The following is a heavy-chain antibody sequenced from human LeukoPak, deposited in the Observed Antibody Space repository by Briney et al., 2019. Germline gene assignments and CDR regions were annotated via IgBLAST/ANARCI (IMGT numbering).Heavy chain of an antibody. D-gene: IGHD3-22*01. CDR1: GGTFSSYA. CDR2: IIPIFGTA. J-gene: IGHJ5*02. CDR3: ARDLSYYDSSGYSSSWFDP. V-gene: IGHV1-69*05. Sequence: GASVKVSCKASGGTFSSYAISWVRQAPGQGLEWMGGIIPIFGTANYAQKFQGRVTITTDESTSTAYMELSSLRSEDTAVYYCARDLSYYDSSGYSSSWFDPWGQGTLVTVSS.